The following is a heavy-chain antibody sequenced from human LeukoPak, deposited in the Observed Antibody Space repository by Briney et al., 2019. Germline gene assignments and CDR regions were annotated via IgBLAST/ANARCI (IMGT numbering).Heavy chain of an antibody. V-gene: IGHV3-9*01. Sequence: GGSLRLSCAASGFTFDDYAMHWVRQAPGKGLEWVSGISWNSGSIGYADSVKGRFTISRDNAKNSLYLQMNSLRAEDTAVYYCARALTTTVTTCFDYWGQGTLVTVSS. CDR1: GFTFDDYA. CDR3: ARALTTTVTTCFDY. D-gene: IGHD4-17*01. CDR2: ISWNSGSI. J-gene: IGHJ4*02.